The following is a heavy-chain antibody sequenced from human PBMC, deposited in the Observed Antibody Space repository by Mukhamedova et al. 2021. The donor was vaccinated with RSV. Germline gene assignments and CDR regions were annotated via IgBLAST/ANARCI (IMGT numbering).Heavy chain of an antibody. CDR3: ARESLVTYDSSLPTEDGVGEYYYYYMDV. Sequence: GLEWVSSISSSSSYIYYADSVKGRFTISRDNAKNSLYLQMNSLRAEDTAVYYCARESLVTYDSSLPTEDGVGEYYYYYMDVWGQGT. V-gene: IGHV3-21*01. CDR2: ISSSSSYI. D-gene: IGHD3-22*01. J-gene: IGHJ6*03.